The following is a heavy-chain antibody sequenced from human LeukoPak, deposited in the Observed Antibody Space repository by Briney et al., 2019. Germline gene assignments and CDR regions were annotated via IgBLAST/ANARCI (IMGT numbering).Heavy chain of an antibody. CDR1: GGTLSSYA. V-gene: IGHV1-69*05. D-gene: IGHD1-26*01. CDR2: IIPIFSTA. J-gene: IGHJ6*03. Sequence: SVKVSCKASGGTLSSYAISWVRQAPGQGVECMARIIPIFSTANYAQKFQGRVTITTDESTSTAYMELSSLRSEDTAVYYCARGRLGFGGSYYMDVWGKGTTVTVSS. CDR3: ARGRLGFGGSYYMDV.